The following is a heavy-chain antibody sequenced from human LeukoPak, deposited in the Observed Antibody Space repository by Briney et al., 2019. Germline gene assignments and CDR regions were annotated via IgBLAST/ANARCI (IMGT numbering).Heavy chain of an antibody. V-gene: IGHV1-2*02. CDR1: GYTFTGYY. CDR3: AREVVSRRDGYTGNWFDP. J-gene: IGHJ5*02. D-gene: IGHD5-24*01. Sequence: ASVKVSCKASGYTFTGYYMHWVRQAPGQGLEWMGWINPNSGGTNYAQKVQGRVTMTRDTSISTAYMELSRLRSDDTAVYYCAREVVSRRDGYTGNWFDPWGQGTLVTVSS. CDR2: INPNSGGT.